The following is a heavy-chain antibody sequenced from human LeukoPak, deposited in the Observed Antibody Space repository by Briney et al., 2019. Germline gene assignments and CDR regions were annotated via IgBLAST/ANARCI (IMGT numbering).Heavy chain of an antibody. D-gene: IGHD6-13*01. CDR2: INHSGST. CDR1: GGSFSGYY. Sequence: KPSETLSLTCAVYGGSFSGYYWSWIRQPPGKGLEWIGEINHSGSTSYNPSLKSRVTISVDTSKNQFSLKLSSVTAADTAVYYCARANRSAGTGFSDYWGQGTLVTVSS. CDR3: ARANRSAGTGFSDY. J-gene: IGHJ4*02. V-gene: IGHV4-34*01.